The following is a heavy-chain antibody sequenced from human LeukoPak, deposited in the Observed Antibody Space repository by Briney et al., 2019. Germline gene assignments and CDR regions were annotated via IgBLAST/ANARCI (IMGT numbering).Heavy chain of an antibody. J-gene: IGHJ5*02. D-gene: IGHD3-3*01. CDR2: ITSSSSYV. CDR3: ARTRLRFLEWFFDP. Sequence: GGSLRLSCEASGFTFSNYNMNWVRQAPGQRLEWVSSITSSSSYVFYADSVKGRFTISRDNAQNSLYLQMNSLRAEDTAVYYCARTRLRFLEWFFDPWGQGTLVTVSS. CDR1: GFTFSNYN. V-gene: IGHV3-21*01.